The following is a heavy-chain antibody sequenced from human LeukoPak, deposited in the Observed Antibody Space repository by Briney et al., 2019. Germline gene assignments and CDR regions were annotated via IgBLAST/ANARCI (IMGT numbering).Heavy chain of an antibody. CDR2: IRSKANSYAT. V-gene: IGHV3-73*01. CDR1: GFTFSGSA. CDR3: TRRDWFDP. J-gene: IGHJ5*02. Sequence: GGSLRLSCAASGFTFSGSAMHWVRQASGKGLEWVGRIRSKANSYATAYAASVKGRFTISRDDSKNTAYLQMNSLKTEDTALYYCTRRDWFDPWGQGTLVTVSS.